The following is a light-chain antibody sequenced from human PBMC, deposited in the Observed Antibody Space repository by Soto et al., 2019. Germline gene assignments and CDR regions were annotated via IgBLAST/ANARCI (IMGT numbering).Light chain of an antibody. J-gene: IGKJ3*01. V-gene: IGKV1-39*01. CDR2: TAS. CDR1: QSISNY. CDR3: QQSYDSPLT. Sequence: DIQMTQSPSSLSASLGDRVTITCRASQSISNYLNWYQQKPGKAPKLLIYTASSLQSGVPSRFSGSGSGTDFTLTISRLQPEDFATYYCQQSYDSPLTFGPGTNVDIK.